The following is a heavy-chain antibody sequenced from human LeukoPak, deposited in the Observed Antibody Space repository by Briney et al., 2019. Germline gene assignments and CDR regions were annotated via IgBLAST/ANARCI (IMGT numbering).Heavy chain of an antibody. D-gene: IGHD3-3*01. V-gene: IGHV3-7*01. CDR2: IKQDGSKK. CDR3: ATDRGWRTSGYYLYYF. Sequence: GGSLRLSCVASGFPFSSYWMTWVRQAPGKGLEWVANIKQDGSKKSYVDSVKGRFTISRDNAKNSLYLQMSSLRAEDTAVYYCATDRGWRTSGYYLYYFWGQGTLVTYSS. J-gene: IGHJ4*02. CDR1: GFPFSSYW.